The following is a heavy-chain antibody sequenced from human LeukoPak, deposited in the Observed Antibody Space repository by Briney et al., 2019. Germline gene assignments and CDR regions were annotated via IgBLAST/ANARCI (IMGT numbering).Heavy chain of an antibody. Sequence: RASETLSLTCAVYGGSFSGYYWSWIRQPPGKGLEWIGEINHSGSTNYNPSLKSRVTISVDTSKNQFSLKLSSVTAADTAVYYCAKALVEWELQEGDAFDIWGQGTMVTVSS. V-gene: IGHV4-34*01. J-gene: IGHJ3*02. CDR3: AKALVEWELQEGDAFDI. CDR1: GGSFSGYY. D-gene: IGHD1-26*01. CDR2: INHSGST.